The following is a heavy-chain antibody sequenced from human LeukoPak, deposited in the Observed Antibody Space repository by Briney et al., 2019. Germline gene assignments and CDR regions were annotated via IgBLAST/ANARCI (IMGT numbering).Heavy chain of an antibody. Sequence: SVKVSCKASGYTFTSYYMHWVRQAPGQGLEWMGGIIPIFGTANYAQKFQGRVTITADKSTSTAYMELSSLRSEDTAVYYCARDLRPGYSSSARRFDYWGQGTLVTVSS. CDR2: IIPIFGTA. CDR3: ARDLRPGYSSSARRFDY. CDR1: GYTFTSYY. V-gene: IGHV1-69*06. D-gene: IGHD6-6*01. J-gene: IGHJ4*02.